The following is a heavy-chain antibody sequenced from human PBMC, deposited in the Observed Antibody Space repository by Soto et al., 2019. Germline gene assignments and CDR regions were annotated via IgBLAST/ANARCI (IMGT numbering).Heavy chain of an antibody. D-gene: IGHD6-19*01. CDR2: IYYNEKT. J-gene: IGHJ4*02. CDR3: VSTYSSGWLPLDF. Sequence: SETLSLTCTVSGGSISSYYWSWIRQPPGKGLEWIGYIYYNEKTNYNPSLKSRVTISVDTSKTQFSLKLSSVTAADTAVYYCVSTYSSGWLPLDFWGQGTLVTVSS. V-gene: IGHV4-59*08. CDR1: GGSISSYY.